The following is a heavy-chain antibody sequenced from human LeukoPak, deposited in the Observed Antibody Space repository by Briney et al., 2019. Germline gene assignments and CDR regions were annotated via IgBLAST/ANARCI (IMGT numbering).Heavy chain of an antibody. CDR2: INKDGSEQ. CDR3: TRGGATSSWYWFF. CDR1: GFTFSSHW. D-gene: IGHD6-13*01. J-gene: IGHJ4*02. V-gene: IGHV3-7*01. Sequence: GGSLRLSCAASGFTFSSHWMTWVRQAPGKGPEWVASINKDGSEQYYVDSVKGRFTISRDNAKNSLSLQVSSLRAEDTAVYYCTRGGATSSWYWFFWGQGTLVTVSS.